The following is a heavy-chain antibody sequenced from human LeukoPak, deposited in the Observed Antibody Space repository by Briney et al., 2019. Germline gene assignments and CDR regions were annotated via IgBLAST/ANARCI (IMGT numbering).Heavy chain of an antibody. CDR3: ARGSLSGYDYCAFDI. D-gene: IGHD5-12*01. V-gene: IGHV4-39*07. CDR2: IYYSGST. J-gene: IGHJ3*02. CDR1: DGSISSSSCY. Sequence: SETLSLTCTVSDGSISSSSCYWGWLRQPPGKGLEWIGSIYYSGSTYYNPSLKSRVTISVDASKNQFSLRLTSVTAADSAVYYCARGSLSGYDYCAFDIWGQGTMVTVSS.